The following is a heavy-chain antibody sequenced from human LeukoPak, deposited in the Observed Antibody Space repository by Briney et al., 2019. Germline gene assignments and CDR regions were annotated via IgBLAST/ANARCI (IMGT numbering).Heavy chain of an antibody. CDR2: ISSSSSYI. Sequence: GGSLRLSCAASGFTFSSYSMSWVRQAPGKGLEWVSSISSSSSYIYYADSVKGRFTISRDNAKNSLYLQMNSLRAEDTAVYYCARAPRYCSSTSCPIFFDYWGQGTLVTVSS. CDR3: ARAPRYCSSTSCPIFFDY. D-gene: IGHD2-2*01. J-gene: IGHJ4*02. CDR1: GFTFSSYS. V-gene: IGHV3-21*01.